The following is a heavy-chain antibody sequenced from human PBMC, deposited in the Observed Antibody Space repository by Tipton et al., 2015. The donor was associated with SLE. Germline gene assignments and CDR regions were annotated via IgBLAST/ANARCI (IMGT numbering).Heavy chain of an antibody. Sequence: SLRLSCAASGFTFDDYTMHWVRQVPGKGLEWVSVINQSGSDIYYADSVKGRFSITRDNAKNSLYLQMNSLRAEDTAVYYCASPPYYGSGSYRPYWYFDLWGRGTLVTVSS. J-gene: IGHJ2*01. CDR1: GFTFDDYT. CDR2: INQSGSDI. D-gene: IGHD3-10*01. CDR3: ASPPYYGSGSYRPYWYFDL. V-gene: IGHV3-21*01.